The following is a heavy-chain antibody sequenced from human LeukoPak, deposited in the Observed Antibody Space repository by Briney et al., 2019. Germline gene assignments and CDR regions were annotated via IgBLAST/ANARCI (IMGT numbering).Heavy chain of an antibody. CDR2: IYYSGST. V-gene: IGHV4-59*08. CDR3: ARRGYSYGYDY. CDR1: GGSISSYY. D-gene: IGHD5-18*01. J-gene: IGHJ4*02. Sequence: SETLSLTCTVSGGSISSYYWSWIRQPPGKGLEWIGYIYYSGSTNYNPSLKSRVTISVDTSKNQFSLKLSSVTAADTAVYYCARRGYSYGYDYWGQGTLVTVSS.